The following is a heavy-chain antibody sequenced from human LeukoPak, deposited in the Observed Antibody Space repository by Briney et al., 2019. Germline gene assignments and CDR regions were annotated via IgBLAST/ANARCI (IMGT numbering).Heavy chain of an antibody. J-gene: IGHJ4*02. CDR3: ARGRDYSSSWYYFDY. CDR2: IYHSGST. D-gene: IGHD6-13*01. Sequence: PSETLSLTCTVSGGSISSSSYYWGWIRQPPGKGLEWIGSIYHSGSTYYNPSLKSRVTISVDTSKNQFSLKLSSVTAADTAVYYCARGRDYSSSWYYFDYWGQGTLVTVSS. CDR1: GGSISSSSYY. V-gene: IGHV4-39*07.